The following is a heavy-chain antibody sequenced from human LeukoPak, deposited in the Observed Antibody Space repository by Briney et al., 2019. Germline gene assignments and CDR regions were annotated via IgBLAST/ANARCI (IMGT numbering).Heavy chain of an antibody. J-gene: IGHJ4*02. CDR2: LCSDGSRS. D-gene: IGHD2-15*01. CDR3: ARFAAYEYHFDY. V-gene: IGHV3-74*03. Sequence: GGSLRLSCATSGFPFTSYWIHWIRQAPGKGLEWVSRLCSDGSRSTYADSVKGRFIISRDNAKNTLYLQMNSLRVEDTAFYFCARFAAYEYHFDYWGRGALVTVSS. CDR1: GFPFTSYW.